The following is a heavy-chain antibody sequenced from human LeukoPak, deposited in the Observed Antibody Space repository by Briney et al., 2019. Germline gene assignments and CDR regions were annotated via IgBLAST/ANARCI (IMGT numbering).Heavy chain of an antibody. CDR3: ACYSVLGRTFDC. V-gene: IGHV4-59*01. J-gene: IGHJ4*02. CDR2: VHHSFSS. Sequence: SETLSLTCAVSGASMNDYYWSWIRQTPGKGLEWIGHVHHSFSSNFSPSLKSRVTMSMDTSKSQFSLRVTSVTAADTAVYYCACYSVLGRTFDCWGQGTQVTVPS. D-gene: IGHD4-11*01. CDR1: GASMNDYY.